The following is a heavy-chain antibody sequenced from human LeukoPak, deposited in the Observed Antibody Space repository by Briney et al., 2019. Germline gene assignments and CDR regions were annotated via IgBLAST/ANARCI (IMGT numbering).Heavy chain of an antibody. V-gene: IGHV1-8*03. J-gene: IGHJ2*01. Sequence: ASVKVSCKASGYTFTSYDINWVRQATGQGLEWMGWMNPNSGNTGYAQKFQGRVTITRNTSISTAYMELSSLRSEDTAVYYCARSYGDYGFRAYWYFDLWGRGTLVTVSS. D-gene: IGHD4-17*01. CDR1: GYTFTSYD. CDR2: MNPNSGNT. CDR3: ARSYGDYGFRAYWYFDL.